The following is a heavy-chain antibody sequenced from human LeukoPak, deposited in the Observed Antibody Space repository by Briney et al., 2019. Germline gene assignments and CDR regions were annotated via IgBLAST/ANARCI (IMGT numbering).Heavy chain of an antibody. Sequence: GGSLRLSCAASGFTFSSYGMHWVRQAPGKGLEWVAFIRYDGSNKYYADSVKGRFTISRDNSKNTLYLQMNSLRSDDTAVYYCARGRATPGTVCGGDCGFRDFDYWGQGTLVTVSS. CDR3: ARGRATPGTVCGGDCGFRDFDY. J-gene: IGHJ4*02. CDR1: GFTFSSYG. CDR2: IRYDGSNK. V-gene: IGHV3-30*02. D-gene: IGHD2-21*02.